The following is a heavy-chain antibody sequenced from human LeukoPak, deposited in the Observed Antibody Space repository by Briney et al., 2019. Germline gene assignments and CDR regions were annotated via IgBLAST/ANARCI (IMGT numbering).Heavy chain of an antibody. CDR3: AREGITTVRGVPDGMDV. CDR1: GFTFSSYA. J-gene: IGHJ6*02. CDR2: ISGSGGST. D-gene: IGHD3-10*01. V-gene: IGHV3-23*01. Sequence: SGGSLRLSCAASGFTFSSYAMSWVRQAPGKGLEWVSAISGSGGSTYYADSVKGRFTISRDNSKNTLYLQMNSLRAEDTAVYYCAREGITTVRGVPDGMDVWGQGTTVTVSS.